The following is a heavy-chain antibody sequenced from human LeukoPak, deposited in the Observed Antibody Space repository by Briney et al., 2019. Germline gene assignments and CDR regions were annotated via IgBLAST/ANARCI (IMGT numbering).Heavy chain of an antibody. CDR3: ARVVDTAHFDY. CDR1: GGSFSGYS. Sequence: SETLSLTCAVYGGSFSGYSWSWIRRPPGKGLEWIGEINHSGSTNYNPSLKSRVTISVDTSKNQFSLKLSSVTAADTAVYYCARVVDTAHFDYWGQGTLVTVSS. V-gene: IGHV4-34*01. CDR2: INHSGST. D-gene: IGHD5-18*01. J-gene: IGHJ4*02.